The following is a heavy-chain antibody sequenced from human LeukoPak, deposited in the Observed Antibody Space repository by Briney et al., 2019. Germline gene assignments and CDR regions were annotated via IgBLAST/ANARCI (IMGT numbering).Heavy chain of an antibody. D-gene: IGHD3-9*01. CDR1: GFTFSSYA. Sequence: PGGSLRPSCAASGFTFSSYAMSWVRQAPGKGLEWVSAISGSGGSTYYADSVKGRFTISRDNSKNTLYLQMNSLRAEDTAVYYCAKDARYFDWLLFYFDYWGQGTLVTVSS. V-gene: IGHV3-23*01. CDR2: ISGSGGST. J-gene: IGHJ4*02. CDR3: AKDARYFDWLLFYFDY.